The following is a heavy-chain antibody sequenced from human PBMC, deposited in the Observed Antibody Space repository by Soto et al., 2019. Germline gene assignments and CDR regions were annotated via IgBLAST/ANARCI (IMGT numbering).Heavy chain of an antibody. J-gene: IGHJ4*02. V-gene: IGHV4-38-2*01. Sequence: SETLSLTCAVSGYSISSGYYWGWLRQPPGKGLEWIGSIYHGGSTYYNPSLKSRVTISVDTSKNQFSLKLSSVTAADTAVYYCACFYYDSSGYYSGDYWGQGTLVTVSS. CDR1: GYSISSGYY. CDR3: ACFYYDSSGYYSGDY. D-gene: IGHD3-22*01. CDR2: IYHGGST.